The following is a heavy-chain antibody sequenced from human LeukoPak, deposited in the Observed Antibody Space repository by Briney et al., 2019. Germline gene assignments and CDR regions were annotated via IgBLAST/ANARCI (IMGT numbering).Heavy chain of an antibody. Sequence: SETLSLTCTVSGGSISSYYWSWIRQPAGKGLEWIGRIYTSGSTNYNPSLKSRVTMSVDTSKNQFSLKLSSVTAADTAVYYCARGEGSIGSSSWYYFDYWGQGTLVTVSS. D-gene: IGHD6-13*01. V-gene: IGHV4-4*07. CDR1: GGSISSYY. CDR2: IYTSGST. J-gene: IGHJ4*02. CDR3: ARGEGSIGSSSWYYFDY.